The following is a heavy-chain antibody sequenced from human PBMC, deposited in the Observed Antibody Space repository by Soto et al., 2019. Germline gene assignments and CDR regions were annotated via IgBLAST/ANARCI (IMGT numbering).Heavy chain of an antibody. V-gene: IGHV3-33*01. CDR1: GFTFSSYG. D-gene: IGHD1-26*01. CDR2: IWYDGSNK. CDR3: ARDRSGGSYFRFDY. Sequence: QVQLVESGGGVVQPGRSLRLSCAASGFTFSSYGMHWVRQAPGKGLEWVAVIWYDGSNKYYADSVKGRFTISRDNSKNTLYLQMNSLRAEDTAVYYCARDRSGGSYFRFDYWGQGTLVTVSS. J-gene: IGHJ4*02.